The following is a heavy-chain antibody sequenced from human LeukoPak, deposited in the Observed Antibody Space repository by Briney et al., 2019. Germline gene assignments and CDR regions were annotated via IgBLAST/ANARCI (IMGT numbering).Heavy chain of an antibody. Sequence: GRSLRLSCAASGFTFSDSWMSWVRQAPGEGMEWVANMNQDGSAKGYVDSVKGRFTISRDNARNSLYLQMSSLRPEDTAVYYCATYTHWVAGDVWGQGTTVTVSS. CDR1: GFTFSDSW. D-gene: IGHD3-16*01. J-gene: IGHJ6*02. CDR3: ATYTHWVAGDV. CDR2: MNQDGSAK. V-gene: IGHV3-7*01.